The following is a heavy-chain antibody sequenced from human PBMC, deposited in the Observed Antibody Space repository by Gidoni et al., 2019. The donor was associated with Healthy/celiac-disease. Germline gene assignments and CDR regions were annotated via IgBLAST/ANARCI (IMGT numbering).Heavy chain of an antibody. CDR2: IIPIFGTA. CDR3: ARDRSIELERNWFDP. J-gene: IGHJ5*02. Sequence: QVQLVQSGAEVKKPGSSVKVSCKASGGTFSRYAISWVRQAPGQGLECMGGIIPIFGTANYAQKFQGRVTITADESTSTAYMELSSLRSEDTAVYYCARDRSIELERNWFDPWGQGTLVTASS. CDR1: GGTFSRYA. D-gene: IGHD1-1*01. V-gene: IGHV1-69*01.